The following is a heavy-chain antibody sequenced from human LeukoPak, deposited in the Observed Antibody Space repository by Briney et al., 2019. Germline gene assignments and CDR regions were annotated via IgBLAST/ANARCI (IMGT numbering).Heavy chain of an antibody. J-gene: IGHJ5*01. CDR2: ISSGGSTK. Sequence: PGGSLRLSCAASGFTFSSYEMSWVRQAPGKGLEWVSYISSGGSTKHYTDSVKGRLTISRDNAKNPLYLQMNGLRAEDTAVYYCARVTRYSSGWFDSWGQGTLVTVSS. CDR3: ARVTRYSSGWFDS. D-gene: IGHD6-19*01. CDR1: GFTFSSYE. V-gene: IGHV3-48*03.